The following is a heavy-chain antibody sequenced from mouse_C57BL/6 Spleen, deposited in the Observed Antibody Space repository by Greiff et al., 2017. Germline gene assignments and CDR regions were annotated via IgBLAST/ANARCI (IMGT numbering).Heavy chain of an antibody. J-gene: IGHJ4*01. Sequence: QDQLQQPGAELVKPGASVKMSCKASGYTFTSYWITWVKQRPGQGLEWIGDIYPGSGSTNYNEKFKSKATLTVDTSSSTAYMQLSSLTSEDSAVYYCARNYGRRDAMDYWGQGTSVTVSS. CDR1: GYTFTSYW. V-gene: IGHV1-55*01. CDR3: ARNYGRRDAMDY. CDR2: IYPGSGST. D-gene: IGHD1-1*01.